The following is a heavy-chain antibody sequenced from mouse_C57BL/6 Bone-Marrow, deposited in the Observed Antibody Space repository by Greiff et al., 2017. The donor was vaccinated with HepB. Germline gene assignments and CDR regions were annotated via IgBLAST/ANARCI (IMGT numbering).Heavy chain of an antibody. CDR1: GFSLTSYG. J-gene: IGHJ4*01. CDR2: IWSGGST. D-gene: IGHD2-12*01. V-gene: IGHV2-2*01. Sequence: VMLVESGPGLVQPSQSLSITCTVSGFSLTSYGVHWVRQSPGKGLEWLGVIWSGGSTDYNAAFISRLSISKDNSKRQVFFKMNSLQADDTAIYYCARNSDYSLYYAMDYWGQGTSVTVSS. CDR3: ARNSDYSLYYAMDY.